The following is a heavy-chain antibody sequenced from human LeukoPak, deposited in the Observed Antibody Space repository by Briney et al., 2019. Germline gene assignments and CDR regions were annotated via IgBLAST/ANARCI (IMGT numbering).Heavy chain of an antibody. J-gene: IGHJ4*02. V-gene: IGHV3-21*01. CDR3: ARAFGRGVIITSGY. CDR2: ISSSSSYI. CDR1: GFTFSSYS. Sequence: AGGSLRLSCAASGFTFSSYSMNWVRQAPGKGLEWVSSISSSSSYIYYADSVKGRFTISRDNAKNSLYLQMNSLRAEDTAVYYCARAFGRGVIITSGYWGQGTLVTVSS. D-gene: IGHD3-10*01.